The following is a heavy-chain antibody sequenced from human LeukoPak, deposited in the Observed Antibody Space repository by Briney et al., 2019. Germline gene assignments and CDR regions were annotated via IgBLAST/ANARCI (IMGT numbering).Heavy chain of an antibody. CDR1: GGTFSSYA. D-gene: IGHD3-9*01. V-gene: IGHV1-69*05. CDR2: IIPIFGTA. J-gene: IGHJ4*02. CDR3: ARGGHDILTGYYFPLDY. Sequence: GSSVKCSCKASGGTFSSYAISWLRQAPGQGLEWVGGIIPIFGTANYAQKFEGRVKITTDESTSTAYMELSSLRSECRAVYYCARGGHDILTGYYFPLDYWGQGTLVTVSS.